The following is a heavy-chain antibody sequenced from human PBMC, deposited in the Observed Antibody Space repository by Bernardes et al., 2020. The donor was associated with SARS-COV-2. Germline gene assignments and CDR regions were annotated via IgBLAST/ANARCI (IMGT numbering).Heavy chain of an antibody. V-gene: IGHV3-23*01. Sequence: GGSLRLSCAASGFTFSSYAMSWVRQAPGKGLEWVSAISGSGGSTYYADSVKGRFTISRDNSKNTLYLQMNSLRAEDTAVYYCAKDIVVVVAATVSGFYGMDVWGQGTTVTVSS. J-gene: IGHJ6*02. CDR3: AKDIVVVVAATVSGFYGMDV. D-gene: IGHD2-15*01. CDR1: GFTFSSYA. CDR2: ISGSGGST.